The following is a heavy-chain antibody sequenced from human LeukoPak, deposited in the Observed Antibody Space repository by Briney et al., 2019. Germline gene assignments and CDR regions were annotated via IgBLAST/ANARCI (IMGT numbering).Heavy chain of an antibody. D-gene: IGHD3-10*01. CDR3: AKSYGSGSGDFDY. CDR1: GFTFSSYG. V-gene: IGHV3-30*18. J-gene: IGHJ4*02. CDR2: ISYDGSNK. Sequence: GRSLRLFCAASGFTFSSYGMHWVRQAPGKGLEWVAVISYDGSNKYYADSVKGRFTISRDNSNNTLYLQMNSLRAEDTAVYYCAKSYGSGSGDFDYWGQGTLVTVSS.